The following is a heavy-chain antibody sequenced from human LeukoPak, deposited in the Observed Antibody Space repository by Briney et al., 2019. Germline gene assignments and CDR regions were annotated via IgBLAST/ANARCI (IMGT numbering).Heavy chain of an antibody. CDR3: ARSLLAARAYYYYYYMDV. Sequence: SETLSLTCTVSGGSISSYYWSWIRQPPGKGLEWIGYIYTSGSSNYNPSLKSRVTISVDTSKNQFSLKLSSVTAADTAVYYCARSLLAARAYYYYYYMDVWGKGTTVTVSS. CDR2: IYTSGSS. CDR1: GGSISSYY. D-gene: IGHD2-21*01. V-gene: IGHV4-4*09. J-gene: IGHJ6*03.